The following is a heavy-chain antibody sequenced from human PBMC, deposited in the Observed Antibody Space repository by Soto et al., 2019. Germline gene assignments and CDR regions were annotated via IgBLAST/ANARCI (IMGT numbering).Heavy chain of an antibody. D-gene: IGHD2-21*02. V-gene: IGHV1-18*01. CDR3: ARDIRYCGGDCYEDTFDI. CDR1: GYTFTSYG. J-gene: IGHJ3*02. CDR2: ISAYKGET. Sequence: QVQLVQSGVEVKKPGASVKVSCKASGYTFTSYGVSWVRQAPGQGLEWMGWISAYKGETNYAQKLRGRVTMTTDTFTNTVDMELRSLRSDDTAVYYCARDIRYCGGDCYEDTFDIWGQGTMVTVSS.